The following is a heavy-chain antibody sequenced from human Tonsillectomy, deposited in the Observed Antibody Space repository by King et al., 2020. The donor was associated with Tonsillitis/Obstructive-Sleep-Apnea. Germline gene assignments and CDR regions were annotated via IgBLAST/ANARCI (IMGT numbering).Heavy chain of an antibody. J-gene: IGHJ6*02. CDR3: TSAPRYCSGGSCYRAGYYYGMDV. CDR2: IRSKAYGGTT. D-gene: IGHD2-15*01. CDR1: GFTFGDYA. V-gene: IGHV3-49*04. Sequence: VQLVESGGGLVQPGRSLRLSCTASGFTFGDYAMSWVRQAPGKGLEWVGFIRSKAYGGTTEYAASVKGRFTISRDDSKSIAYLQMNSLKTEDTAVYYCTSAPRYCSGGSCYRAGYYYGMDVWGQGTTVTVSS.